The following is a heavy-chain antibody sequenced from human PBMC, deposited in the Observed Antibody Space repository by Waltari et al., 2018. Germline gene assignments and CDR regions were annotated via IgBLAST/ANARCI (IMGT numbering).Heavy chain of an antibody. CDR3: ARGVHQQLIPLGYYYYYGMDV. CDR2: ISSSGSTI. CDR1: GFTFSSYE. D-gene: IGHD6-13*01. J-gene: IGHJ6*02. Sequence: EVQLVESGGGLVQPGGSLRLSCAASGFTFSSYEMNWVRQAPGKGLEWVSYISSSGSTIYYADCGKGLFTISRGNAKNSLYLHMNSLRAEDTAVYYCARGVHQQLIPLGYYYYYGMDVWGQGTTVIVSS. V-gene: IGHV3-48*03.